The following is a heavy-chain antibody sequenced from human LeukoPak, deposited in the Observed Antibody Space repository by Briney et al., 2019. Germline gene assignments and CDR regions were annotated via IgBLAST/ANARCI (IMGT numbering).Heavy chain of an antibody. CDR3: ARVRGGVVVPAAMHYYYGMDV. V-gene: IGHV4-34*01. CDR1: GGSFSGYY. D-gene: IGHD2-2*01. Sequence: SETLSLTCAVYGGSFSGYYWSWIRQPPGKGLERIGEINHSGSTNYNPSLKSRVTISVDTSKNQFSLKLSSVTAADTAVYYCARVRGGVVVPAAMHYYYGMDVWGKGTTVTVSS. J-gene: IGHJ6*04. CDR2: INHSGST.